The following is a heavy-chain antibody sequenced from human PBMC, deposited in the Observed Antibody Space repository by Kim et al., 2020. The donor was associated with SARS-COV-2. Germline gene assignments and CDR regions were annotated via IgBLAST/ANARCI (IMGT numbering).Heavy chain of an antibody. Sequence: GESLKISCKGSGYSFTSYWISWVRQMPGKGLEWMGRIDPSDSYTNYSPSFQGHVTISADKSISTAYLQWSSLKASDTAMYYCARHFGITMVRGVIIPHDAFDIWGQGTMVTVSS. CDR2: IDPSDSYT. CDR1: GYSFTSYW. D-gene: IGHD3-10*01. J-gene: IGHJ3*02. CDR3: ARHFGITMVRGVIIPHDAFDI. V-gene: IGHV5-10-1*01.